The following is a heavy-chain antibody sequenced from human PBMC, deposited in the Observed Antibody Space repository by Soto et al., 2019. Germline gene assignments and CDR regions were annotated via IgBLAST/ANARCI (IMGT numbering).Heavy chain of an antibody. Sequence: LSLTCTVSGGSVSSGSYYWSWIRQPPGKGLEWIGYIYYSGSTNYNPSLKSRVTISVDTSKNQFSLKLSSVTAADTAVYYCARVRAVGEFQHWGQGTLVTVSS. CDR3: ARVRAVGEFQH. J-gene: IGHJ1*01. CDR2: IYYSGST. CDR1: GGSVSSGSYY. D-gene: IGHD1-26*01. V-gene: IGHV4-61*01.